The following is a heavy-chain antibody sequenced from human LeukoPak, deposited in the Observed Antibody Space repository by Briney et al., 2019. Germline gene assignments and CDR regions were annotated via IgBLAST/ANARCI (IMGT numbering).Heavy chain of an antibody. CDR3: ASRAPYYYRPRIDY. J-gene: IGHJ4*02. CDR1: GFTFSSYA. D-gene: IGHD3-10*01. CDR2: ISGSGGST. V-gene: IGHV3-23*01. Sequence: GGSLRLSCAVSGFTFSSYAMSWVRQAPGKGLEWVSAISGSGGSTYYADSVKGRFTISRDNSKNTLYLQMNSLRAEDTAVYYCASRAPYYYRPRIDYWGQGTLVTVSS.